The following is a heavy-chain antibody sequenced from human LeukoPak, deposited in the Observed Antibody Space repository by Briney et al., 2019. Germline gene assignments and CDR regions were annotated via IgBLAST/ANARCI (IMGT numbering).Heavy chain of an antibody. CDR2: ISAYNGNT. CDR3: ATNGMDTAMDAEAFDI. J-gene: IGHJ3*02. V-gene: IGHV1-18*01. CDR1: GYTFTSYG. Sequence: GASVKVSCKASGYTFTSYGISWVRQAPGQGLEWMGWISAYNGNTNYAQKLQGRVTMTTDTSTSTAYMELRSLRSDDTAVYYCATNGMDTAMDAEAFDIWGQGTMVTVSS. D-gene: IGHD5-18*01.